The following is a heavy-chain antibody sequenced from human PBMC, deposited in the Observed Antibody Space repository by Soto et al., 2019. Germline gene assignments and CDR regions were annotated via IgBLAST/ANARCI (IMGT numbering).Heavy chain of an antibody. D-gene: IGHD3-16*01. Sequence: ASVKVSCKASGCTFSSYAISWVRQAPGQGLEWMGGIIPIFGTANYAQKLQGRVTITADESTSTAYMELSSLRSEDTAVYYCARDSTWGGDNVAFDIWGQGTMVTVSS. CDR1: GCTFSSYA. CDR2: IIPIFGTA. J-gene: IGHJ3*02. CDR3: ARDSTWGGDNVAFDI. V-gene: IGHV1-69*13.